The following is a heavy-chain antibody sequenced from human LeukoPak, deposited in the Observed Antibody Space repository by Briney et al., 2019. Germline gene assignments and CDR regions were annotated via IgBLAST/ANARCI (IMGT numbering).Heavy chain of an antibody. Sequence: ASVKVSCKASGYSFTNYGISWVRQAPGQGLEWVGWVNGYNGNTNYAQKVQDRVTMTTDTSTSTAYMELRSLRSDDTAVYYCARGGNGWFFDDWGQGTLVIVSS. CDR1: GYSFTNYG. CDR2: VNGYNGNT. V-gene: IGHV1-18*01. J-gene: IGHJ4*02. D-gene: IGHD6-19*01. CDR3: ARGGNGWFFDD.